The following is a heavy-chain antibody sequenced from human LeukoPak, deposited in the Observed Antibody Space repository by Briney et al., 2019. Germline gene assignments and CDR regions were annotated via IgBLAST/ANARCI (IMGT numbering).Heavy chain of an antibody. CDR1: GFTFSSYA. J-gene: IGHJ4*02. CDR2: ISGSGGTT. Sequence: GGSLRLSCSASGFTFSSYAMSWVRQASGKGLEWVSAISGSGGTTYYADSVKGRFTISRDNSKNTLYLQINSLRAEDTAVYYCAKEYYSDGSGYYYLYFDYWGQGTLVTVSS. CDR3: AKEYYSDGSGYYYLYFDY. V-gene: IGHV3-23*01. D-gene: IGHD3-22*01.